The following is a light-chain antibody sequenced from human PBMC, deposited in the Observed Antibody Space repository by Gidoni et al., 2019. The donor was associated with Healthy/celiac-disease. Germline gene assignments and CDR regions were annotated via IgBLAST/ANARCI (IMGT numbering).Light chain of an antibody. CDR2: GAS. Sequence: EIVMTQSPATLSVSPGESATPCCRASQSVSSHLGWYQQKPGQAPRLLIYGASTTATGIPARFSGSGSGTEFTLTISSLQSEDFAVYYCQQYNNWLTFGGGTKVEIK. V-gene: IGKV3-15*01. CDR1: QSVSSH. J-gene: IGKJ4*01. CDR3: QQYNNWLT.